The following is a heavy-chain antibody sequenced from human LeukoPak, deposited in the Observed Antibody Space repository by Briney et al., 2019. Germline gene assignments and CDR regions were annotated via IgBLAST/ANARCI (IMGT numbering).Heavy chain of an antibody. D-gene: IGHD6-6*01. CDR2: ISGSGGST. CDR1: GFTFSSYA. V-gene: IGHV3-23*01. CDR3: AKWGQLVQDAFDI. J-gene: IGHJ3*02. Sequence: PGGSLRLSCAASGFTFSSYAMSWVRQAPGKGLEWVSAISGSGGSTYYADSVKGRFTISRDNSKNTLYPQMNSLRAEDTAVYYCAKWGQLVQDAFDIWGQGTMVTVSS.